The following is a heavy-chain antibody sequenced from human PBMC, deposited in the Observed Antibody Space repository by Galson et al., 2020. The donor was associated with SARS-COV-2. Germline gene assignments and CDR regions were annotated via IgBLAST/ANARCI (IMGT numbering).Heavy chain of an antibody. V-gene: IGHV3-21*01. CDR3: ARDFGSMVQGVIHDAFDI. CDR1: GFTFSSYS. CDR2: ISSSSSYI. J-gene: IGHJ3*02. Sequence: GGSLRLSCAASGFTFSSYSMNWVRQAPGKGLEWVSSISSSSSYIYYADSVKGRFTISRDNAKNSLYLQMNSLRAEDTAVYYCARDFGSMVQGVIHDAFDIWGQGTMVTVSS. D-gene: IGHD3-10*01.